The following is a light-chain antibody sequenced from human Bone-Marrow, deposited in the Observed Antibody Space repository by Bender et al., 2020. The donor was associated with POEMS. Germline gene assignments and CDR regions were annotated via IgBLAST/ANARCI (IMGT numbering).Light chain of an antibody. J-gene: IGLJ3*02. CDR1: NVGGTS. V-gene: IGLV3-21*04. CDR2: DDR. CDR3: QVWDSSSDHRV. Sequence: YVLTQPPSVSVAPGDTARITCGGDNVGGTSVHWYQQEPGLAPVMIIFDDRDRPSGIPERFSAANSGNTATLIISRVEPGDEADYYCQVWDSSSDHRVFGGGTKLTVL.